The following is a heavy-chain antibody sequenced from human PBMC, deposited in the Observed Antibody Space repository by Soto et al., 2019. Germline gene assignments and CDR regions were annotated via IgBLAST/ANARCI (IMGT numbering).Heavy chain of an antibody. CDR3: ARQGFGPLHGLVDV. J-gene: IGHJ6*02. CDR2: VHHSWGS. D-gene: IGHD3-10*01. Sequence: QVQLQESGPGLVKPSETLSLSCTVSGGSISSYYWSWFRQSPGKRMEWIGSVHHSWGSSYNPSLRSRVAISQETSKSKFSIKVTSVTATDTAVYYCARQGFGPLHGLVDVWGQGTTVTVSS. CDR1: GGSISSYY. V-gene: IGHV4-59*08.